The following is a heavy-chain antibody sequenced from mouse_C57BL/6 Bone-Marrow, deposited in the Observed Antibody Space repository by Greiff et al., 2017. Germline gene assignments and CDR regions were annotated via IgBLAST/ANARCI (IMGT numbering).Heavy chain of an antibody. D-gene: IGHD1-1*01. CDR3: ARWVYYASYFDV. Sequence: VQLQQSGAELARPGASVKMSCKASGYTFTSYTMHWVKQRPGQGLEWIGYINPSSGYTKYNQKFKDKATLTAEKSSSTAYMQLSSLTSEDSAVYYCARWVYYASYFDVWGTGTTVTVSS. CDR1: GYTFTSYT. CDR2: INPSSGYT. J-gene: IGHJ1*03. V-gene: IGHV1-4*01.